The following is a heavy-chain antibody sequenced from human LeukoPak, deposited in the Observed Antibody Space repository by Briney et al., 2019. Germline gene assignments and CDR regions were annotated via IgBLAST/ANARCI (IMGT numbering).Heavy chain of an antibody. J-gene: IGHJ3*02. V-gene: IGHV3-9*01. CDR3: AKVGFDI. Sequence: GGSLRLSCAASGFTFDDYAMHWVRQAPGKGLEWVSGISWKSDRIGYADSVKGRFTISRDNSKNSLYLQMNSLRAEDTALYYCAKVGFDIWGQGTMVTVSS. CDR1: GFTFDDYA. CDR2: ISWKSDRI.